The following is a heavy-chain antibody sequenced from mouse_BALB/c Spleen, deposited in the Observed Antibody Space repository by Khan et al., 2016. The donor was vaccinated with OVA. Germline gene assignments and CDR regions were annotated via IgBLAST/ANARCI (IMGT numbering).Heavy chain of an antibody. D-gene: IGHD1-2*01. CDR3: ARRNYFGYTFAY. V-gene: IGHV1-77*01. CDR2: ISPGRGDT. Sequence: QVQLQQSGAELARPGASVKLSCKASGYTFTDYYINWVKQRTGQGLEWIGEISPGRGDTYYNEKFKGKATLTADKSSSIAYMQLSSLTSAASAVYFCARRNYFGYTFAYGGQGTLVTVSA. CDR1: GYTFTDYY. J-gene: IGHJ3*01.